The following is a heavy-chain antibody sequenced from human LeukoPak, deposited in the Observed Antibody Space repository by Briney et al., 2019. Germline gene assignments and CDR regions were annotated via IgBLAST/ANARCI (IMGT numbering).Heavy chain of an antibody. J-gene: IGHJ6*03. Sequence: SVKVSCKASGGTFSSYAIIWVRQAPGQGLEWMGGIIPIFGTANYAQKFQGRVTITTDESTSTAYMELSSLRSEDTAVYYCASHSSSSDLNYYYYMDVWGKGTTVTVSS. CDR1: GGTFSSYA. CDR2: IIPIFGTA. CDR3: ASHSSSSDLNYYYYMDV. V-gene: IGHV1-69*05. D-gene: IGHD6-6*01.